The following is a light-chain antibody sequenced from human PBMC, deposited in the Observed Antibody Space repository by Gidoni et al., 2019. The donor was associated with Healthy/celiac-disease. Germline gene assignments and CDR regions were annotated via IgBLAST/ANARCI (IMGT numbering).Light chain of an antibody. CDR2: AAS. J-gene: IGKJ4*01. CDR1: QSISSY. CDR3: QQRYSTPLLT. Sequence: DLPMTQSPSSLSASVGDRVTITCRASQSISSYLNWYQQKPGKAPKLLIYAASSLQSGVPSRFSGSGSGTDFTLTISSLQPEDFATYYCQQRYSTPLLTFGGGTKVEIK. V-gene: IGKV1-39*01.